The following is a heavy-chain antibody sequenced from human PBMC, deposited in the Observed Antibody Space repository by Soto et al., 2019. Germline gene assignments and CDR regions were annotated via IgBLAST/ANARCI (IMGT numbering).Heavy chain of an antibody. Sequence: QVQLVQSGAEVKKPGSSVKVSCKASGGTFSSYAISWVRQAPGQGLEWMGGIIPIFGTANYAQKFQGKVTIHADESTSTADMKLSSLRSEDTAVYYCARDPTRRITIFYVATGGAFDIWGQGTMVTVSS. V-gene: IGHV1-69*01. CDR3: ARDPTRRITIFYVATGGAFDI. D-gene: IGHD3-3*01. J-gene: IGHJ3*02. CDR1: GGTFSSYA. CDR2: IIPIFGTA.